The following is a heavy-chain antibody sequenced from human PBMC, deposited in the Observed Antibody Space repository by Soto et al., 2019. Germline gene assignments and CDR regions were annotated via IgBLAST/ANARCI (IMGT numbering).Heavy chain of an antibody. V-gene: IGHV5-51*01. Sequence: PGESVKISCQVSGYTFTIYWIGWVRQMPGKGLEWMGIIYPSDSDTRYSPSFQGQVTISADQSINTAYLQWDSLKASDTAIYYCARPANTVADHFDLWGQGTPVTVSS. J-gene: IGHJ4*02. CDR1: GYTFTIYW. CDR3: ARPANTVADHFDL. D-gene: IGHD4-17*01. CDR2: IYPSDSDT.